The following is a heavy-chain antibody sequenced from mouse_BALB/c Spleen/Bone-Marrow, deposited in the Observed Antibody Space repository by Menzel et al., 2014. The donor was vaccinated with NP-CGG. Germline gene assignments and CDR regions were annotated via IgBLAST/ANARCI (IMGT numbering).Heavy chain of an antibody. J-gene: IGHJ2*01. CDR3: ATLTGTFDY. CDR1: GFNIKETY. D-gene: IGHD4-1*01. Sequence: VQLKQSGAELVKPGASVKLSCPASGFNIKETYMHWVKQGPERGLEWIGRIDPASDYTQFDSKFQGKATITADTSSNTAYPQLSSLTSEDTAVYYCATLTGTFDYWGQGTTLTVSS. V-gene: IGHV14-3*02. CDR2: IDPASDYT.